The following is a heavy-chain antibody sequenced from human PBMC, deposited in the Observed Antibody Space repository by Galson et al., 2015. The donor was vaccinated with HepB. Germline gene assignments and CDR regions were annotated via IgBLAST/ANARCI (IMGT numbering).Heavy chain of an antibody. V-gene: IGHV3-48*02. CDR1: GFTFSSYS. J-gene: IGHJ3*02. CDR3: ARAQPGILYDISAAFDI. Sequence: SLRLSCAASGFTFSSYSMNWVRQAPGKGLEWVSYISSSSSTIYYADSVKGRFTISRDNAKNSLYLQMNSLRDEDTAVYYCARAQPGILYDISAAFDIWGQGTMVTVSS. CDR2: ISSSSSTI. D-gene: IGHD2-21*01.